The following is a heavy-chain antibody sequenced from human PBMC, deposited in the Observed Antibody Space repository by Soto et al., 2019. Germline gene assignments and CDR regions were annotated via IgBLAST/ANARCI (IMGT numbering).Heavy chain of an antibody. Sequence: QVQLVESGGGVVQPGGSLRLSCEASGFTFTTYGMHWVRQAPLKGLEWVATISYDARNKDYADSVKGRFSISRDHSKGTLYLQMNSLRLEDTAVYYCAKWYCSGNSCYNGAPNYFDYWGQGTLVTVAS. V-gene: IGHV3-30*18. CDR1: GFTFTTYG. CDR2: ISYDARNK. CDR3: AKWYCSGNSCYNGAPNYFDY. J-gene: IGHJ4*02. D-gene: IGHD2-15*01.